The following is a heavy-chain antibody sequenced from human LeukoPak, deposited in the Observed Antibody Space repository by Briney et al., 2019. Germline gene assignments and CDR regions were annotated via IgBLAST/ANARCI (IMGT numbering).Heavy chain of an antibody. D-gene: IGHD2-2*01. V-gene: IGHV1-69*01. Sequence: SVKVSCKASGGTFSSYAISWVRQAPGQGLEWMGGIIPIFGTANYAQKFQGRVTITADESTSTAYMELSSLRSEDTAVYYCAINSDIVVVPAATYYYYYGMDVWGQGTTVTVSS. J-gene: IGHJ6*02. CDR1: GGTFSSYA. CDR2: IIPIFGTA. CDR3: AINSDIVVVPAATYYYYYGMDV.